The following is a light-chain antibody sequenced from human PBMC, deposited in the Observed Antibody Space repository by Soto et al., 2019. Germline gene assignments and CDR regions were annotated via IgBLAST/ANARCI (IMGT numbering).Light chain of an antibody. CDR3: SSYTSSSSYV. CDR2: DVS. J-gene: IGLJ1*01. CDR1: SSDVGGYNS. V-gene: IGLV2-14*01. Sequence: QSALTQPASVSGSPGQSITISCTGTSSDVGGYNSVSWYQQHPGKAPKLMIHDVSNRPPGVSNRFSGSKSGNTASLTISGLQAEDEADYYCSSYTSSSSYVFGSGTKLTVL.